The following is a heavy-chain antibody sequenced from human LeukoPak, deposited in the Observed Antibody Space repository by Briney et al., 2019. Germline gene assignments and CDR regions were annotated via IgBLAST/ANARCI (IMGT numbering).Heavy chain of an antibody. J-gene: IGHJ3*02. CDR2: IKPSGGNT. CDR3: ARVRDGYNDAYDI. CDR1: GYTFTSYY. V-gene: IGHV1-46*01. D-gene: IGHD5-24*01. Sequence: EASVKVSCKASGYTFTSYYMHWVRQAPGQRLEWMGLIKPSGGNTNYAQKFQGRVTMTRDTSTSTVYMELSSLKSEDTAVYYCARVRDGYNDAYDIWGQGTMVTVSS.